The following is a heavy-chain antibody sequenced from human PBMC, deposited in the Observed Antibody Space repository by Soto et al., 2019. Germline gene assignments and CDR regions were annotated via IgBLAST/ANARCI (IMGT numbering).Heavy chain of an antibody. CDR2: ISGSGGST. CDR1: GFTFSSYA. D-gene: IGHD2-15*01. J-gene: IGHJ3*02. CDR3: AKVRDIVVVVAALDAFDI. Sequence: PGGSLRLSCAASGFTFSSYAMSWVRQAPGKGLEWVSAISGSGGSTYYADSVKGRFTISRDNSKNTLYLQMNSLRAEDTAVYYCAKVRDIVVVVAALDAFDIWGQGTMVTVS. V-gene: IGHV3-23*01.